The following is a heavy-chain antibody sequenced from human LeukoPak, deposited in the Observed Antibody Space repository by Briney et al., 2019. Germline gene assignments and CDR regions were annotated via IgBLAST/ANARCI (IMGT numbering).Heavy chain of an antibody. V-gene: IGHV3-23*01. CDR2: ISGSGGST. CDR1: GFTFSSYG. D-gene: IGHD3-10*01. CDR3: AARRGSVP. J-gene: IGHJ5*02. Sequence: GGSLRLSCAASGFTFSSYGMSWVRQAPGKGLEWVSAISGSGGSTYYADSVKGRFTISRDDSKNTLYLQMNSLRAEDTAVYHCAARRGSVPWGQGTLVTVSS.